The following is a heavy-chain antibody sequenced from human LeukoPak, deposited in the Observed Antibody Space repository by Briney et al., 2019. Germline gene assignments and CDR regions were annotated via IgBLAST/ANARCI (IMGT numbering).Heavy chain of an antibody. V-gene: IGHV3-23*01. CDR1: GFTFSNYA. CDR2: ISSGGNT. Sequence: GGSLRLSCAASGFTFSNYAMSWGRQAPGKGLEWVSVISSGGNTYFADSVRGRFTISRDNSENTLYLQMNSLRAEDSAVYYCAKGGYSYGYFDYWGQGILVTVSS. J-gene: IGHJ4*02. CDR3: AKGGYSYGYFDY. D-gene: IGHD5-18*01.